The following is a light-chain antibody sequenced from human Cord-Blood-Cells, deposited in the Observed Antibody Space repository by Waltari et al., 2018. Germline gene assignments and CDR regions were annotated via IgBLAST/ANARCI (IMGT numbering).Light chain of an antibody. CDR2: KAS. V-gene: IGKV1-5*03. J-gene: IGKJ1*01. Sequence: DIQMTQSPPTLSASVGATVTITCRASQSISSWLAWYQQKPGKAPKLLIYKASSLESGVPSRFSGSGSGTKFTLTISSLQPYDFATYYCQQYNSYSTFGQGTKVEIK. CDR3: QQYNSYST. CDR1: QSISSW.